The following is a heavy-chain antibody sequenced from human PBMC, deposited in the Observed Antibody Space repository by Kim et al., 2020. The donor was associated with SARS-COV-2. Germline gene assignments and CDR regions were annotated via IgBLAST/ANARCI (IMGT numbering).Heavy chain of an antibody. CDR3: ARDIIAFDI. D-gene: IGHD3-10*01. CDR1: GFTFSNYW. CDR2: IKEDGSEK. Sequence: GGSLRLSCAASGFTFSNYWMSWVRQAPGNGLEWVANIKEDGSEKYYVDSVKGRFTISRDNAKNSLYLQMNSLRAEDTAVYYCARDIIAFDIWGQGTMVTVS. J-gene: IGHJ3*02. V-gene: IGHV3-7*01.